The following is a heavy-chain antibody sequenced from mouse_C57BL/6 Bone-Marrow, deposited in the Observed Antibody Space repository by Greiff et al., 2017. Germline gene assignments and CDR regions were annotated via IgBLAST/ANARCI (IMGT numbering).Heavy chain of an antibody. V-gene: IGHV1-80*01. Sequence: VQLQQSGAELVKPGASVKISCKASGYAFSSYWMNWVKQRPGKGLEWIGQIYSGDGDNNYNGQLKGKATLTANKSSSTAYMQLSSLTSEDSSVYFCARWGDDYWGQGTTLTVSS. J-gene: IGHJ2*01. CDR3: ARWGDDY. CDR2: IYSGDGDN. CDR1: GYAFSSYW.